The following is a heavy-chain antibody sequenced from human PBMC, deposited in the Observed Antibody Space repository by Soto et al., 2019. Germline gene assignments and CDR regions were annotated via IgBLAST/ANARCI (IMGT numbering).Heavy chain of an antibody. V-gene: IGHV4-59*01. Sequence: SETLSLTCTVSGGSISSYYWSWIRQPPGKGLEWIGYIYYSGSTNYNPSLKSRVTISVDTSKNQFSLKLSSVTAADTAVYYCARQIYYYYMDVWGKGTTVTVSS. J-gene: IGHJ6*03. CDR2: IYYSGST. CDR1: GGSISSYY. CDR3: ARQIYYYYMDV.